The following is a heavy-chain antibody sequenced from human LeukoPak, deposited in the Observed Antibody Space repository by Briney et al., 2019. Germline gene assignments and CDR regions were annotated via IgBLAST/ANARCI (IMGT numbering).Heavy chain of an antibody. CDR3: ARDRRQQLENWFDP. D-gene: IGHD6-13*01. Sequence: GASVKVSCKASGGTFSSYAINWVRQAPGQGLEWMGGIIPIFGTSNYAQKFQGRVTITADESTSTAYMELSSLRSEDTAVYYCARDRRQQLENWFDPWGQGTLVTVSS. CDR2: IIPIFGTS. J-gene: IGHJ5*02. CDR1: GGTFSSYA. V-gene: IGHV1-69*13.